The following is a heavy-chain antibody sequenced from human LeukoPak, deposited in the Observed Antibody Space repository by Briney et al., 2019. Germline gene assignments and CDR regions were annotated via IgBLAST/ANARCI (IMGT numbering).Heavy chain of an antibody. CDR2: ISISSSTI. D-gene: IGHD3-22*01. Sequence: GGSLRLSCAASGFTASSNYMSWVRQAPGKGLEWVSYISISSSTIYYADSVKGRFTISRDNAKKSLYLQMNSLRAEDTAVYYCASRDYYDSSGYYYQLDYRGQGTLVTVSS. V-gene: IGHV3-48*01. CDR1: GFTASSNY. J-gene: IGHJ4*02. CDR3: ASRDYYDSSGYYYQLDY.